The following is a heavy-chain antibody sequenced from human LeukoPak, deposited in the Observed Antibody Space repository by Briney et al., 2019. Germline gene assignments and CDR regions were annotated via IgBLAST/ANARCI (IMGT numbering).Heavy chain of an antibody. V-gene: IGHV3-23*01. CDR1: GFTFSNYA. J-gene: IGHJ4*02. CDR3: VIWGHYDVLTCYYVPDY. CDR2: ITSSGTST. D-gene: IGHD3-9*01. Sequence: GGSLRLSCVASGFTFSNYAMRWVRQAPGKGLEYVSTITSSGTSTYYADSVKGRFTISRDNSKNTVFLQMNSLRHEDTAIYYCVIWGHYDVLTCYYVPDYWGQGTLVTVSS.